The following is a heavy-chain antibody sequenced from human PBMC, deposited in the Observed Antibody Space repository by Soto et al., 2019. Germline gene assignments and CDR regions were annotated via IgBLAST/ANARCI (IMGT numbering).Heavy chain of an antibody. V-gene: IGHV1-3*01. J-gene: IGHJ4*02. D-gene: IGHD2-21*02. Sequence: ASVKVSCTASGYTFTSYAMHWVRQAPGQRLEWMGWINAGNGNTKYSQKFQGRVTITRDTSASTAYMELSSLRSEDTAVYYCARSIVVVTALDYWGQGTLVTVSS. CDR1: GYTFTSYA. CDR2: INAGNGNT. CDR3: ARSIVVVTALDY.